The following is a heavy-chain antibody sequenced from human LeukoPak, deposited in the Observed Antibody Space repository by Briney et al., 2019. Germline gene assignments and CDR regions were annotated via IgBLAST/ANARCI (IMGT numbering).Heavy chain of an antibody. CDR2: IGTASDT. V-gene: IGHV3-13*01. CDR3: ARGPPRGKYYYMDV. Sequence: GGSLRLSCAASGFTFISCDMHWVRQPTGQGLELVSTIGTASDTYYPGSVEGRFTLSRDNAKNSLYLQMNSLTAGDTAVYYCARGPPRGKYYYMDVWGKGTTVTVSS. D-gene: IGHD1-1*01. J-gene: IGHJ6*03. CDR1: GFTFISCD.